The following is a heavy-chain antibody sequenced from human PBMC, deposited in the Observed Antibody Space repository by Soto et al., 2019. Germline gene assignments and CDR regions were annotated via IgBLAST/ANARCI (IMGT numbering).Heavy chain of an antibody. V-gene: IGHV4-59*01. CDR1: GGPISSYY. D-gene: IGHD3-3*01. Sequence: SETLSATCTVSGGPISSYYWSWIRQPPGKGLEWIGYIYYSGSTNYNPSLNSRVTISVDTSKNQFSLKLSSVYAADTDVYYCARAWPDDFWSGYIDYSCQAHLVTVS. CDR2: IYYSGST. CDR3: ARAWPDDFWSGYIDY. J-gene: IGHJ4*02.